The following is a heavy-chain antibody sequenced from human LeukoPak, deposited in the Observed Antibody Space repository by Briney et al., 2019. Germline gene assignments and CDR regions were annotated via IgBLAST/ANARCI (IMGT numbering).Heavy chain of an antibody. CDR3: ASLQYSSSLVDDY. V-gene: IGHV1-69*05. D-gene: IGHD6-19*01. CDR2: IIPIFGTA. J-gene: IGHJ4*02. CDR1: GGTFSSYA. Sequence: GASVKVSCKASGGTFSSYAISWVRQAPGQGLEWMGRIIPIFGTANYAQKFQGRVTITTDESTSTAYMELSSLRSEDTAVYYCASLQYSSSLVDDYWGQGTLVTVSS.